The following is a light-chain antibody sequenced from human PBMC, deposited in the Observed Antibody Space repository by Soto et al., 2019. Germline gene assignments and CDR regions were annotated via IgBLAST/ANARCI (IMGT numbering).Light chain of an antibody. V-gene: IGKV1-5*03. Sequence: DIQMTQSPSTLSASVGERVTLTCRASQSMSSWLAWYQQKQGKAPTLLIYNAATLESGVPSRFSGSGSGTEFTLTISSLQPDDFATYYCQQYDSYPVTFGQGTKVDIK. CDR3: QQYDSYPVT. CDR2: NAA. J-gene: IGKJ2*01. CDR1: QSMSSW.